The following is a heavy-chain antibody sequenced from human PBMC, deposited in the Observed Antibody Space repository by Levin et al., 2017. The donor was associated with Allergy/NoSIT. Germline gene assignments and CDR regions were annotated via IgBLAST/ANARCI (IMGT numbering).Heavy chain of an antibody. V-gene: IGHV2-5*02. CDR1: GFSLSTSGVG. D-gene: IGHD5-24*01. CDR2: IYWDDDK. Sequence: GSGPTLVKPTQTLTLTCTFSGFSLSTSGVGVGWIRQPPGKALEWLALIYWDDDKRYSPSLKSRLTITKDTSKNQVVLTMTNMDPVDTATYYCAPAPPRDGYNQEGWFDPWGQGTLVTVSS. CDR3: APAPPRDGYNQEGWFDP. J-gene: IGHJ5*02.